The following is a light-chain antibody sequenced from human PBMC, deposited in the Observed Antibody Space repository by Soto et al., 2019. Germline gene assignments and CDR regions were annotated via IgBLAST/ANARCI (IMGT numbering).Light chain of an antibody. CDR3: QQYSNWPPT. V-gene: IGKV3-15*01. J-gene: IGKJ5*01. Sequence: EILLTQSPATLSLSPGERATLSCRASQSVRSSLAWYQQKPGQAPRLLIYGASTKATGIPARFSGSRSGTEFTLTISSLQSEDFAVYYCQQYSNWPPTFGQGTRLEIK. CDR2: GAS. CDR1: QSVRSS.